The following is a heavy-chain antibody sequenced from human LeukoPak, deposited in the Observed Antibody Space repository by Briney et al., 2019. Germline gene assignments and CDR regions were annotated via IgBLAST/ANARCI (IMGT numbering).Heavy chain of an antibody. Sequence: SVKVSCKASGGTFSSYAISWVRQAPGQGLEWMGGIIPIFGTANYAQKFQGRVTITADESTSTAYMELSSLRSEDTAVYYCARGRNIVVVVADKSRDVAALDYWGQGTLVTVSS. CDR2: IIPIFGTA. CDR3: ARGRNIVVVVADKSRDVAALDY. V-gene: IGHV1-69*01. D-gene: IGHD2-15*01. CDR1: GGTFSSYA. J-gene: IGHJ4*02.